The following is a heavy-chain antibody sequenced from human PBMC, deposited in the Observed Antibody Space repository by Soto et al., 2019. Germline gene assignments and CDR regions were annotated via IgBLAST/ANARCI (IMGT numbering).Heavy chain of an antibody. J-gene: IGHJ6*03. D-gene: IGHD3-10*01. CDR1: GYTVSSYA. V-gene: IGHV3-23*01. Sequence: GGSLRLSCAASGYTVSSYAMSWVRQAPGKGLEWVSAISGSGGSTYYADSVKGRFTISRDNSKNTLYLQMNSLRAEDTAVYYCAKGDHYGSGSSPGGYYYYYYYMDVWGKGTTVTVSS. CDR2: ISGSGGST. CDR3: AKGDHYGSGSSPGGYYYYYYYMDV.